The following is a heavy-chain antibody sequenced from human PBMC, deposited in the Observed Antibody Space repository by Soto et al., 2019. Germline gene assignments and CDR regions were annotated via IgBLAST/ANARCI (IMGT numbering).Heavy chain of an antibody. Sequence: PSETLSLTCTVSGGSISSSTYYWGWIRLPPGKGLEWIGTMYYSGSTYYNTSLKSQVTISVDTSKNQFSLKLSSVTAADTAVYYCARFYCSSTSCSYGLDVWGQGTTVTVSS. V-gene: IGHV4-39*01. J-gene: IGHJ6*02. CDR3: ARFYCSSTSCSYGLDV. CDR1: GGSISSSTYY. D-gene: IGHD2-2*01. CDR2: MYYSGST.